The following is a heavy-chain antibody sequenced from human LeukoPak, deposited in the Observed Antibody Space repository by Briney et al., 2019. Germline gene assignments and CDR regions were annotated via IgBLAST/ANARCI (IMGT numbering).Heavy chain of an antibody. CDR1: GYTLTELS. CDR2: FDPEDGET. J-gene: IGHJ4*02. D-gene: IGHD3-10*01. V-gene: IGHV1-24*01. Sequence: ASVKVSCKVSGYTLTELSMHWVRQAPGKGLEWMGGFDPEDGETIYAQKFQGRVTMTEDTSTDTAYMELSSLRSEDTAVYYCAMIIYYYGSGTFDYWGQGTLVTVSS. CDR3: AMIIYYYGSGTFDY.